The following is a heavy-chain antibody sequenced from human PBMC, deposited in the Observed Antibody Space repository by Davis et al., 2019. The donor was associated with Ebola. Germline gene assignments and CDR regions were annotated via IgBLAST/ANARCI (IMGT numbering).Heavy chain of an antibody. CDR1: GFTFSSYA. V-gene: IGHV3-30-3*01. CDR2: ISYDGSNK. Sequence: PGGSLRLSCAASGFTFSSYAMHWVRQAPGKGLEWVAVISYDGSNKYYADSVKGRFTISRDNAKNSLYLQMNSLRAEDTAVYYCARDGGGTFPHYYYYMDVWGKGTTVTVSS. CDR3: ARDGGGTFPHYYYYMDV. D-gene: IGHD2/OR15-2a*01. J-gene: IGHJ6*03.